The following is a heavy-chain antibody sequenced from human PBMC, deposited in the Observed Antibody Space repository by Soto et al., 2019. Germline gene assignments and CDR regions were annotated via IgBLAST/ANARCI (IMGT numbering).Heavy chain of an antibody. CDR1: GGSISSYY. CDR3: ARLAHYPSTVLKVYYYYYMDV. D-gene: IGHD2-8*02. J-gene: IGHJ6*03. CDR2: IYYSGST. Sequence: PSETLSLTCTVSGGSISSYYWSWIRQPPGKGLEWIGYIYYSGSTNYNPSLKSRVTISVDTSKNQFSLKLSSVTAADTAVYYCARLAHYPSTVLKVYYYYYMDVWGKGTTFTVSS. V-gene: IGHV4-59*08.